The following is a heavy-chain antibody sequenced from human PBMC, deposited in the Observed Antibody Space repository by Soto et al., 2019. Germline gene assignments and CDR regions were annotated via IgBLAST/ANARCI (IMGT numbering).Heavy chain of an antibody. Sequence: QVQLQESGPGLVKPSGTLSLTCIVSGGSVSSRGSYWTWIRQPPGKGLEWIGSVSYSGTTYYNPSLETRLTNSVDTSKNHFALRVNSGNAADTAGYYCARELLTPVSRYFFYSLDVRGQGTTVAVSS. D-gene: IGHD2-8*01. V-gene: IGHV4-61*03. CDR3: ARELLTPVSRYFFYSLDV. J-gene: IGHJ6*02. CDR1: GGSVSSRGSY. CDR2: VSYSGTT.